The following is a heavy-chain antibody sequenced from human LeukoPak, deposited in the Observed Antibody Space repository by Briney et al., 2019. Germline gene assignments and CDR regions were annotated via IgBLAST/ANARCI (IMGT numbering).Heavy chain of an antibody. CDR3: AREAAGMTYFDY. V-gene: IGHV1-58*01. Sequence: SVKVSCKASGFTFTSSAVQWVRQARGQRLEWIGWIVVGSGNTNYAQKFQERVTITRDMSTSTAYMELSSLRSEDTAVYYCAREAAGMTYFDYWGQGTLVTVSS. J-gene: IGHJ4*02. D-gene: IGHD6-13*01. CDR2: IVVGSGNT. CDR1: GFTFTSSA.